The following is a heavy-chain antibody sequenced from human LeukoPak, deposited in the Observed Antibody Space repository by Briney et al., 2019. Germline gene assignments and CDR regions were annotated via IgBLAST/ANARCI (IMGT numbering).Heavy chain of an antibody. V-gene: IGHV3-74*01. J-gene: IGHJ4*02. Sequence: GGSLRLSCAASGISFNNYWMHWVRQAPGKGLVWVSRVNSDGSSTVYADSVKGRFTISRDNARTKVYLQMSSLRLDDTATYYCATGLGHYYDYWGQGGLVTVSS. CDR3: ATGLGHYYDY. CDR2: VNSDGSST. CDR1: GISFNNYW. D-gene: IGHD3-22*01.